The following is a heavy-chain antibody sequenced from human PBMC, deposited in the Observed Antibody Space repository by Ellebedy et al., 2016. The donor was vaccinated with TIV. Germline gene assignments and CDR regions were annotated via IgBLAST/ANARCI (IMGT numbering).Heavy chain of an antibody. V-gene: IGHV3-21*01. Sequence: GESLKISXAASGFTFSSYSMNWVRQAPGKGLEWVSSISSSGSYIYYADSVKGRFTISRDNAKNSLYLQMNSLRAEDTAVYYCARESVVIAYNWFDPWGQGTLVTVSS. D-gene: IGHD2-21*01. CDR1: GFTFSSYS. CDR2: ISSSGSYI. CDR3: ARESVVIAYNWFDP. J-gene: IGHJ5*02.